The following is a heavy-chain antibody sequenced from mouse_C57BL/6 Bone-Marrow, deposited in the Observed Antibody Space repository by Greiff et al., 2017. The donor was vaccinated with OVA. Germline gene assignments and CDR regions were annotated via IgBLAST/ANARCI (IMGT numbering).Heavy chain of an antibody. CDR2: ISYDGSN. J-gene: IGHJ2*01. D-gene: IGHD2-4*01. V-gene: IGHV3-6*01. Sequence: EVQLQESGPGLVKPSQSLSLTCSVTGYSITSGYYWNWIRQFPGNKLEWMGYISYDGSNNYNPSLKNRISITRDTSKNQFFLKLNSVTTEDTATYYCPRDRITGFDYWGQGTTLTVSS. CDR3: PRDRITGFDY. CDR1: GYSITSGYY.